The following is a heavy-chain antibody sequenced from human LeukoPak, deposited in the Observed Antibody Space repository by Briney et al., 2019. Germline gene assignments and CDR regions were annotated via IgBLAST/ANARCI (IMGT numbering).Heavy chain of an antibody. V-gene: IGHV3-23*01. J-gene: IGHJ4*02. D-gene: IGHD3-3*01. CDR2: MSGSGGST. CDR1: GFIFSSYA. Sequence: GGSLRLSCAASGFIFSSYAMSWVRQAPGKGLEWVSTMSGSGGSTYYADSVKGRFTISRDNSKNTLYLQMNSLRAEDTAVYYCATLHPPLRFLEWLPFDYWGQGTLVTVSS. CDR3: ATLHPPLRFLEWLPFDY.